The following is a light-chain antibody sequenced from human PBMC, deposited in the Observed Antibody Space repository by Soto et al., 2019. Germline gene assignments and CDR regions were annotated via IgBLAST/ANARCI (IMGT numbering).Light chain of an antibody. CDR3: TSFKNSDTWV. Sequence: QSALTQPASVSGSPGQSITISCTGSSSDVGAYKYVSWFQQHPDKAPKLLIHEVSNRPSGVSNRFSGSKSGNTASLTISGLQAEVEADYYCTSFKNSDTWVFGGGTKVTVL. CDR1: SSDVGAYKY. J-gene: IGLJ3*02. CDR2: EVS. V-gene: IGLV2-14*01.